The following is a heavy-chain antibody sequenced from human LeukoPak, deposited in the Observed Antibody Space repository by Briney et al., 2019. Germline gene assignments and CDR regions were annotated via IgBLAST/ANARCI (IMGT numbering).Heavy chain of an antibody. Sequence: KPSETLSLTCTVSGGSMSSNNYYWGWIRQPPGKGLEWIGNIHYSGSTYYNPSLKSRVTISIDTSKDQFSLKLSSVTAADTAVYYCARNGARDTAILLGRYFDYWGQGTLVTVSS. CDR3: ARNGARDTAILLGRYFDY. D-gene: IGHD5-18*01. V-gene: IGHV4-39*01. CDR1: GGSMSSNNYY. J-gene: IGHJ4*02. CDR2: IHYSGST.